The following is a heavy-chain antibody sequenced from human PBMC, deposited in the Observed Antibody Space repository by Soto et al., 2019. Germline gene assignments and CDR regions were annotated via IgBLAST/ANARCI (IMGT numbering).Heavy chain of an antibody. J-gene: IGHJ4*02. CDR3: ARRWGRRFDY. V-gene: IGHV4-59*08. CDR1: GGSISSYY. Sequence: SETLSLTCTVSGGSISSYYWSWIRQPPGKGLEWIGYIYYSGSTNYNPSLKSRVTISVDTSKNQFSLKLSSVTAADTAVYYCARRWGRRFDYWGQGTLVTVSS. D-gene: IGHD2-15*01. CDR2: IYYSGST.